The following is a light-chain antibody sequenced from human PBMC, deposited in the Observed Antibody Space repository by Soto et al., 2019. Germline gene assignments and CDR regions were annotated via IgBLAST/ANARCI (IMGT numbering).Light chain of an antibody. J-gene: IGKJ2*01. CDR3: QQSYGPPYP. V-gene: IGKV1-39*01. Sequence: EMTQSPSSLSAFVGDRVTITCRASQSISDNVNWYQFQSGKVPKLLIYAASNLQRGVPSRFSGSGSGADLDRTISGLQPEDPATYYCQQSYGPPYPFGLGTKLEIK. CDR1: QSISDN. CDR2: AAS.